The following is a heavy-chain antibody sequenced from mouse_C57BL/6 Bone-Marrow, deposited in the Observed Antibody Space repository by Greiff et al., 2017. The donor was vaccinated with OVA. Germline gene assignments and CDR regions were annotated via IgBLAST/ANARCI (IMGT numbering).Heavy chain of an antibody. CDR1: GYTFTSYW. V-gene: IGHV1-55*01. CDR2: IYPGSGST. D-gene: IGHD2-5*01. Sequence: QVHVKQPGAELVKPGASVKMSCKASGYTFTSYWITWVKQRPGQGLEWIGDIYPGSGSTNYNEKFKSKATLTVDTSSSTAYMQLSSLTSEDSAVYYCAISNYGYFDYWGQGTTLTVSS. J-gene: IGHJ2*01. CDR3: AISNYGYFDY.